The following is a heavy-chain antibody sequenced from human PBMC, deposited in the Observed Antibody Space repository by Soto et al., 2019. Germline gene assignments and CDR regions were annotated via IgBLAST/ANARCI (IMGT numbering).Heavy chain of an antibody. D-gene: IGHD6-19*01. CDR1: GFTFSSYA. V-gene: IGHV3-64D*06. J-gene: IGHJ4*02. CDR3: VKELSRYSSK. CDR2: ISSNGGST. Sequence: GGSVRLSCSASGFTFSSYAMHWVRQAPGKGLEYVSAISSNGGSTYYADSVKGRFTISRDNSKNTLYLQMSSLRAEDMAVYYCVKELSRYSSKWGQGTLVTVSS.